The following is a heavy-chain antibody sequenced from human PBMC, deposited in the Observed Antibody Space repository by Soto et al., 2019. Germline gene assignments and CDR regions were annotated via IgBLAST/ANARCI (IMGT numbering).Heavy chain of an antibody. CDR1: GYTFTSYG. J-gene: IGHJ3*02. V-gene: IGHV1-18*01. Sequence: ASVKVSCKASGYTFTSYGISWVRQAPGQGLEWMGWISAYNGNTNYAQKLQGRVTMTTDTSTSTAYMELRSLRSDDTAVYYCARGYCSGGSCYSDDAFDIWGQGTMVTVSS. CDR2: ISAYNGNT. D-gene: IGHD2-15*01. CDR3: ARGYCSGGSCYSDDAFDI.